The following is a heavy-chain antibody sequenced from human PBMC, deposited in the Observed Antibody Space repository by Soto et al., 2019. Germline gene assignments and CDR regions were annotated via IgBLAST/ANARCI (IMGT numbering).Heavy chain of an antibody. CDR3: VKAHGVPPG. J-gene: IGHJ4*02. CDR1: GFIFSDNW. D-gene: IGHD4-17*01. Sequence: GGSLRLSGRASGFIFSDNWMHLVRQAPGKGLVWVSRINADGTNTAYADSVKGRFTISRDDAKNTLYLEMNSLRAEDTAVYYCVKAHGVPPGWGQGALVTVSS. CDR2: INADGTNT. V-gene: IGHV3-74*01.